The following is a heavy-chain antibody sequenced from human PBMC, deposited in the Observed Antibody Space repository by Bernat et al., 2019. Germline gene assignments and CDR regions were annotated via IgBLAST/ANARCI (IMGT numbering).Heavy chain of an antibody. J-gene: IGHJ4*02. D-gene: IGHD3-22*01. Sequence: QVQLVQSGAEVKKPGASVKVSCKVSGYTLTELSMHWVRQAPGKGLEWMGGFDPEDGETIYAQKFQGGVTMTEDTSTDTAYMELSSLRSEDTAVYYCATRLGLSYYDSSGYPISGFDYWGQGTLVTVSS. CDR1: GYTLTELS. V-gene: IGHV1-24*01. CDR2: FDPEDGET. CDR3: ATRLGLSYYDSSGYPISGFDY.